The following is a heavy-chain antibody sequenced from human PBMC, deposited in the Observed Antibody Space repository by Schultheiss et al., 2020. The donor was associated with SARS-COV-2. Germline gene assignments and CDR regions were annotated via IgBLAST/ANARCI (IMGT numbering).Heavy chain of an antibody. CDR3: AKVRGGYVRHAFDI. CDR1: GFTFSDAW. D-gene: IGHD3-16*01. J-gene: IGHJ3*02. V-gene: IGHV3-74*01. Sequence: GESLKISCAASGFTFSDAWMSWVRQAPGKGLEWVSGINSDGSSTSYADSVKGRFTISRDNSKNTLYLQMNSLRAEDTAVYYCAKVRGGYVRHAFDIWGQGTMVTVSS. CDR2: INSDGSST.